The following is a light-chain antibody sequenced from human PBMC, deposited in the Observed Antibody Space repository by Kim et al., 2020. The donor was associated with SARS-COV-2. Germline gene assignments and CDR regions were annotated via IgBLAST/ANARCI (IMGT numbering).Light chain of an antibody. CDR2: GRN. V-gene: IGLV3-19*01. Sequence: AVGQTVRITCQGDSLRNYFASWYQQKPGQAPVLVLYGRNNRASGIADRFSGSRSGNTATLTIAGAQAEDDADYYCNSRDSSGSHGVFGGGTQLTVL. CDR3: NSRDSSGSHGV. CDR1: SLRNYF. J-gene: IGLJ3*02.